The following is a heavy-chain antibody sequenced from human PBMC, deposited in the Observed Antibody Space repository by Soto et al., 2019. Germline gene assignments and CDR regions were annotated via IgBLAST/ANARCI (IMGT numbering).Heavy chain of an antibody. D-gene: IGHD2-21*01. CDR1: GGSISSGGYS. Sequence: PSETLSLTCAVSGGSISSGGYSWSWIRQPPGKGLEWIGYIYHSGSTYYNPSLKSRVTISVDTSRNQFSLKVNSVTAAVTAVYYCARRAVVAVTGSLDNWLDPWGQGILVTVSS. CDR3: ARRAVVAVTGSLDNWLDP. V-gene: IGHV4-30-2*02. J-gene: IGHJ5*02. CDR2: IYHSGST.